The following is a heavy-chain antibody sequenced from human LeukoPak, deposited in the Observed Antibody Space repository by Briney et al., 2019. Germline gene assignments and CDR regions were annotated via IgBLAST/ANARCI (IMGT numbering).Heavy chain of an antibody. CDR3: ARDSKPVLVGVDY. CDR1: GGSISSYY. J-gene: IGHJ4*02. Sequence: PSETLSLTCTVSGGSISSYYWSWIRQPPGKGLEWIGYIYYSGSTNYNPSLKSRATISVDTSKNQFSLKLSSVTAADTAVYYCARDSKPVLVGVDYWGQGTLVTVSS. V-gene: IGHV4-59*12. D-gene: IGHD2-8*02. CDR2: IYYSGST.